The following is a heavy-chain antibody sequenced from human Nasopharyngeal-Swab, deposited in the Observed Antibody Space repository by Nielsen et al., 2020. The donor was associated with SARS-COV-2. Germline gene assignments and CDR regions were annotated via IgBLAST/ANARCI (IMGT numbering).Heavy chain of an antibody. J-gene: IGHJ2*01. CDR2: IKSKTDGGTT. CDR1: GFTFSNAW. V-gene: IGHV3-15*07. CDR3: AKDLDWNWYFDL. Sequence: GESLKISCAASGFTFSNAWMNWVRQAPGKGLEWVGRIKSKTDGGTTDYAAPVKGRFTISRDDSKNTLYLQMNSLRAEDTAVYYCAKDLDWNWYFDLWGRGTLVTASS. D-gene: IGHD1-1*01.